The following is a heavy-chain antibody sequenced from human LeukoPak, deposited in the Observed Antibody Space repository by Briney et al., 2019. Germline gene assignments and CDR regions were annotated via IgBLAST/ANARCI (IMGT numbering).Heavy chain of an antibody. CDR1: GGSISSYY. Sequence: PSQTLSLTCTVSGGSISSYYWSWIRQPPGKGLEWIGYIYYRGSTNYNPSLKSRVTISVDTSKNQFSLRLSSVTAADTAVYYCARNRSDGSGYYGYCFDYWGQGTLVSVSS. CDR3: ARNRSDGSGYYGYCFDY. D-gene: IGHD3-22*01. CDR2: IYYRGST. V-gene: IGHV4-59*01. J-gene: IGHJ4*02.